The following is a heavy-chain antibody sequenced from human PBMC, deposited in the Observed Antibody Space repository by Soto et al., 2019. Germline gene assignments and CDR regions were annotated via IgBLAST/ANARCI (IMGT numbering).Heavy chain of an antibody. CDR1: GGTFSSYA. CDR3: AREGSSGYYSRGAFDI. D-gene: IGHD3-22*01. J-gene: IGHJ3*02. V-gene: IGHV1-69*13. Sequence: SVKVSCKASGGTFSSYAISWVRQAPGQGLEWMGGIIPIFGTANYAQKFQGRVTITADESTSTAYMELSSLRSEDTAVYYCAREGSSGYYSRGAFDIWGQGTMVTVSS. CDR2: IIPIFGTA.